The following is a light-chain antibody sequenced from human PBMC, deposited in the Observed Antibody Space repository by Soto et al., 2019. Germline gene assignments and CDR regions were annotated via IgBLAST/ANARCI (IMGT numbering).Light chain of an antibody. CDR2: GAS. CDR3: QQYNNWPYT. CDR1: QSVSSN. Sequence: EIVMTQSPAALSVSPGDGATLSCRAGQSVSSNLAWYQQKPGQAPRLLIYGASTRATGIPARFSGSGSGTEFTLTISSLQSEDFAFYYCQQYNNWPYTFGQGTKLEIK. J-gene: IGKJ2*01. V-gene: IGKV3-15*01.